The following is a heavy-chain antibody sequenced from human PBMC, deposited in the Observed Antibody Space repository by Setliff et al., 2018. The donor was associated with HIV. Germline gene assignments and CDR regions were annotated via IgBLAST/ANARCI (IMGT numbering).Heavy chain of an antibody. CDR2: IHYSGIT. J-gene: IGHJ3*02. Sequence: LSLTCTVSRDSINGHWWSWIRQPPGKGLEWTGSIHYSGITHYNPSLKSRLTMSVDTSKNQVSLKLTSVTAADTAEYYCARYKCINFACVGFDIWGQGTVVTVSS. D-gene: IGHD3-9*01. V-gene: IGHV4-59*11. CDR1: RDSINGHW. CDR3: ARYKCINFACVGFDI.